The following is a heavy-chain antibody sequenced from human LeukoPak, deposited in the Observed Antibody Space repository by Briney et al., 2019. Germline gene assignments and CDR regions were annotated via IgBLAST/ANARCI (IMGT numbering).Heavy chain of an antibody. V-gene: IGHV4-59*08. CDR1: GGSISSYY. CDR2: IYYSGST. D-gene: IGHD5-12*01. Sequence: SETLSLTCTVSGGSISSYYWSWIRQPPGKGLEWIGYIYYSGSTNYNPSLKSRVTISVDTSKNQFSLKLSSVTAAVTAVYYCARHSREWLRPEYYFDYWGQGTLVNVSS. J-gene: IGHJ4*02. CDR3: ARHSREWLRPEYYFDY.